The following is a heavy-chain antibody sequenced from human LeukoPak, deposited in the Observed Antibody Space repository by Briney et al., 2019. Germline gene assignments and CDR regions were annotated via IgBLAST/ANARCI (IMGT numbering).Heavy chain of an antibody. CDR3: AMERYSSSWYDNWFDP. V-gene: IGHV4-39*01. CDR1: GGSISSSNYY. Sequence: SETLSLTCTVSGGSISSSNYYWGWIRQPPGKGLEGIGSIYYSGSTYYNPSLKSRVTISVDTSKNQFSLKLSSVTAADTAVYYCAMERYSSSWYDNWFDPWGQGTLVTVSS. CDR2: IYYSGST. D-gene: IGHD6-13*01. J-gene: IGHJ5*02.